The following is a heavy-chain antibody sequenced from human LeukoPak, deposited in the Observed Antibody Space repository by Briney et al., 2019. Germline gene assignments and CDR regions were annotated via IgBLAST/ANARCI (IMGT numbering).Heavy chain of an antibody. Sequence: GSLRLSCAASGFTFSDYYMSWIRQAPGKGLEWVLYIGNSGSTIYYADAVKGRFTISRDNAKNSLYLQMNSLRVEDTAVYYCARGYGDDGIDFYYMDVWGKGTTVTVSS. D-gene: IGHD4-17*01. CDR1: GFTFSDYY. V-gene: IGHV3-11*01. J-gene: IGHJ6*03. CDR2: IGNSGSTI. CDR3: ARGYGDDGIDFYYMDV.